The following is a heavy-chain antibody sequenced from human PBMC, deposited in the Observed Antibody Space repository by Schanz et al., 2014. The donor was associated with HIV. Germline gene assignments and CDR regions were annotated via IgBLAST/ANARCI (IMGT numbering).Heavy chain of an antibody. V-gene: IGHV1-18*01. Sequence: QVQLVLSGAEVKRPGASVKVSCKASGYTFTSYGITWLRQAPGQGLEWMGWISTYNGNTIYAQKFQGRVTMTTDTSTSTAYMELRSLRSDDTAVYYCARVNKDIGGYYFDYWGQGTLVTVSS. D-gene: IGHD2-15*01. CDR2: ISTYNGNT. CDR3: ARVNKDIGGYYFDY. J-gene: IGHJ4*02. CDR1: GYTFTSYG.